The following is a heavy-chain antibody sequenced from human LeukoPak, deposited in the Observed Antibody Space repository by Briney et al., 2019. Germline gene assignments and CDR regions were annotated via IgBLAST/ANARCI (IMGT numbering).Heavy chain of an antibody. Sequence: SETLSLTCTVSGFSISTGYYWGWIRQPPGKGLEWIGSIHHSGSTYYNPSLKSRVTISVDTSRNQFSLKLSSVIAADTAVYYCVREGGSGHAFDVWGQGTMVTVSS. V-gene: IGHV4-38-2*02. CDR1: GFSISTGYY. D-gene: IGHD3-10*01. CDR2: IHHSGST. J-gene: IGHJ3*01. CDR3: VREGGSGHAFDV.